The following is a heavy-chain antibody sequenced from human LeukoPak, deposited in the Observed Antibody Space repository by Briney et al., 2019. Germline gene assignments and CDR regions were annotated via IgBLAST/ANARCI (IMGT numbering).Heavy chain of an antibody. CDR3: ARDHRGSGSRYYYYYMDV. Sequence: GGSLTLSCAASGFPFSDYYMSWIRQAPGKGLEWVSYINSSGSTIYYADSVKGRFTTSRDNATNTLYLQMNSVRAEDTAVYYCARDHRGSGSRYYYYYMDVWGKGTTVTISS. D-gene: IGHD3-10*01. J-gene: IGHJ6*03. CDR2: INSSGSTI. V-gene: IGHV3-11*04. CDR1: GFPFSDYY.